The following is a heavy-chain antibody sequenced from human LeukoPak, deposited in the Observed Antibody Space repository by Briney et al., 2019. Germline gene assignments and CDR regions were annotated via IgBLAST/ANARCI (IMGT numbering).Heavy chain of an antibody. CDR1: GGSFSGYY. CDR2: INHSGST. Sequence: TPSETLSLTCAVYGGSFSGYYWSWIRQPPGKGLEWIGEINHSGSTNYNPSLKSRVTISVDTSKNQLSLKLSSVTAADTAVYYCAREGRGYSSSWDYYFDYWGQGTLVTVSS. D-gene: IGHD6-13*01. J-gene: IGHJ4*02. V-gene: IGHV4-34*01. CDR3: AREGRGYSSSWDYYFDY.